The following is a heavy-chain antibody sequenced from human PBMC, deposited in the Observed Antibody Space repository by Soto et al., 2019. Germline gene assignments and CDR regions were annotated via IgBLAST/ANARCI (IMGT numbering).Heavy chain of an antibody. J-gene: IGHJ5*02. D-gene: IGHD2-2*01. CDR1: GYSISSGYY. V-gene: IGHV4-38-2*02. CDR3: ARDPPLLPAAYPNNWFDP. CDR2: IYHSGST. Sequence: SETLSLTCAVSGYSISSGYYWGWIRQPPGKGLEWIGSIYHSGSTYYNPSLKSRVTISVDTSKNQFSLKLSSVTAADTAVYYCARDPPLLPAAYPNNWFDPWGQGTLVTVSS.